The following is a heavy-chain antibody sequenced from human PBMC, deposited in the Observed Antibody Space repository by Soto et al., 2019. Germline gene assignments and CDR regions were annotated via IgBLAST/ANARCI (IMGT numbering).Heavy chain of an antibody. CDR3: ARPLLGGFYYGMDF. CDR1: GYTFTSYA. D-gene: IGHD1-26*01. CDR2: INAGNGNT. J-gene: IGHJ6*02. Sequence: ASVKVSCKASGYTFTSYAMHWVRQAPGQRLEWMGWINAGNGNTKYSQKFQGRVTITRDTSASTAYMELSSLRSEDTAVYYCARPLLGGFYYGMDFWGQGTTVTVSS. V-gene: IGHV1-3*01.